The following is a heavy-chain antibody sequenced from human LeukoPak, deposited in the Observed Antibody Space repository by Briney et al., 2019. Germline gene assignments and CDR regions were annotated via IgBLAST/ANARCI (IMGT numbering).Heavy chain of an antibody. CDR1: GGSISSSSNY. CDR2: IYYSGST. D-gene: IGHD2-15*01. CDR3: ARGLWVVGPSPKPNNWFDP. J-gene: IGHJ5*02. V-gene: IGHV4-39*07. Sequence: SETLSLTCTVSGGSISSSSNYWGWFRQPPGKGPEWIGSIYYSGSTYYNPSLKSRVTISVDTSKNQFSLKLSSVTAADTAVYYCARGLWVVGPSPKPNNWFDPWGQGTLVTVSS.